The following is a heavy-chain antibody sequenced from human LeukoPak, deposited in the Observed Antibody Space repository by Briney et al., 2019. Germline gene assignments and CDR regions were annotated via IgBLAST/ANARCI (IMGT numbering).Heavy chain of an antibody. D-gene: IGHD2-15*01. J-gene: IGHJ4*02. CDR3: VRHLATSGSYPLDY. V-gene: IGHV3-23*01. CDR2: ISGIANAI. CDR1: GFTFTDYA. Sequence: PGGSLRLSCAASGFTFTDYAMSWVRQAPGAGLEWVSAISGIANAIFYASSVKGRFTISRDNSKNTPSLQMTSLRAEDTAVYYCVRHLATSGSYPLDYWGQGALVTVSS.